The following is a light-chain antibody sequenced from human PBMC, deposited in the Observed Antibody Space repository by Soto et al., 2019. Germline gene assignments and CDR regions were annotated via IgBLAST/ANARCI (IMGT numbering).Light chain of an antibody. CDR3: LQTYSIPRT. Sequence: DIRLTQSRSSLSSCVGDRFTITCRASQSINTYLNWYQQKPGKAPNLLISAEVSLHSGVPSRFSGSGSGTDFTLTISSLQPEDFATYYCLQTYSIPRTFGGGTKVDI. CDR2: AEV. CDR1: QSINTY. V-gene: IGKV1-39*01. J-gene: IGKJ4*01.